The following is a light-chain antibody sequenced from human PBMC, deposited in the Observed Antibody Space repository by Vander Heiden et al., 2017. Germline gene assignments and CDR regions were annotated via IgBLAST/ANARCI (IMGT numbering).Light chain of an antibody. CDR1: QSVSSW. Sequence: DIQMTQSPSTLSASVGDRVTITCRASQSVSSWLAWYQQKPGKAPRLLIYKASTLESGVPSGFSGSGSGTEFTLTISTLQPDDFATYYCQQDNSYPHTFGGGTKVEIK. CDR3: QQDNSYPHT. J-gene: IGKJ4*01. V-gene: IGKV1-5*03. CDR2: KAS.